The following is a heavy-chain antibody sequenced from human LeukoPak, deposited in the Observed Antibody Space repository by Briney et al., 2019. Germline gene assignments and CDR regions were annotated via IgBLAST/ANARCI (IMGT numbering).Heavy chain of an antibody. J-gene: IGHJ4*02. Sequence: GASVKVSCTASGYTFTSYDINWVRQATGQGLEWMGWMNPNSGNTGYAQKFQGRVTMTRNTSISTAYMELSSLRSEDTAVYYCARGRRCSGGSCYSVWLYWGQGTLVTVSS. CDR1: GYTFTSYD. D-gene: IGHD2-15*01. V-gene: IGHV1-8*01. CDR3: ARGRRCSGGSCYSVWLY. CDR2: MNPNSGNT.